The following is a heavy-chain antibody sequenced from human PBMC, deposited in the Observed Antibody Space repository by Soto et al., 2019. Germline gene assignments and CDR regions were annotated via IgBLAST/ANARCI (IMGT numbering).Heavy chain of an antibody. D-gene: IGHD3-10*01. J-gene: IGHJ6*02. CDR3: ARDLFVRGVVIRGYAMDV. CDR2: ISSGGNTM. V-gene: IGHV3-48*04. CDR1: GFPFSAYA. Sequence: VQLVESGGGLVQPGGSLRLSCAASGFPFSAYAMNWVRQAPGKGLEWLSYISSGGNTMYYTDSVKGRFTISRDNTKNSLYLQMNSLRAEDTAVYYCARDLFVRGVVIRGYAMDVWGQGTTVTVSS.